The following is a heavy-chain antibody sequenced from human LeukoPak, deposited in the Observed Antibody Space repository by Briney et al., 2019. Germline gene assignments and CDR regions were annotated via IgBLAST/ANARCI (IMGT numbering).Heavy chain of an antibody. CDR1: GFTFSSYS. J-gene: IGHJ4*02. CDR3: AKGLSESIYDALDS. V-gene: IGHV3-21*04. D-gene: IGHD1-26*01. CDR2: ISSSSSYI. Sequence: GGSLRLSCAASGFTFSSYSMNWVRQAPGKGLEWVSSISSSSSYIYYADSVKGRFTISRDNAKNSLYLQMNSLRADDTAVYYCAKGLSESIYDALDSWGQGTLVTVSS.